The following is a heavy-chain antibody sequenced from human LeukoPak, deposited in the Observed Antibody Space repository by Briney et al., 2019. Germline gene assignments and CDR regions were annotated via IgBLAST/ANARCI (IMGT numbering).Heavy chain of an antibody. CDR1: GGSISSSSCY. J-gene: IGHJ4*02. Sequence: PSETLSLTCTVSGGSISSSSCYWGWIRQPPGKGLEWIGSIYYSGSTYYNPSLKSRVTISVDTSKNQFSLKLSSVTAADTAVYYCARDWHHDYGGKGTIDYWGQGTLVTVSS. D-gene: IGHD4-23*01. CDR2: IYYSGST. V-gene: IGHV4-39*07. CDR3: ARDWHHDYGGKGTIDY.